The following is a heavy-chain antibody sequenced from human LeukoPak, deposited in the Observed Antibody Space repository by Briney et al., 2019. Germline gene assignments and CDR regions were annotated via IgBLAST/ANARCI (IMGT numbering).Heavy chain of an antibody. D-gene: IGHD4-23*01. V-gene: IGHV3-30*02. CDR1: GFNFSSFG. Sequence: GVSLRLSCAASGFNFSSFGMHWVRQAPGKGLEWVTFIRYDGINKYYADSVKGRFTISRDNSGNTMYLQINSLRPEDTAVYYCARSYGGNYFDYWGQGTLVTVSS. J-gene: IGHJ4*02. CDR2: IRYDGINK. CDR3: ARSYGGNYFDY.